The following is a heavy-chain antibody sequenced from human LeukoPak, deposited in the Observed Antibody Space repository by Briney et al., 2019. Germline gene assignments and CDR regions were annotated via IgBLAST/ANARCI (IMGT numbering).Heavy chain of an antibody. J-gene: IGHJ5*02. CDR3: ARQLPRGGYKGGWFDP. V-gene: IGHV4-34*01. Sequence: PSETLSLTCAVYGGSFSGYYWSWIRQPPGKGLEWIGEINHSGSTNYNPSLKSRVTISVDTSKNQFSLKLSSVTAADTAVYYCARQLPRGGYKGGWFDPWGQGTLVTVSS. CDR1: GGSFSGYY. CDR2: INHSGST. D-gene: IGHD5-24*01.